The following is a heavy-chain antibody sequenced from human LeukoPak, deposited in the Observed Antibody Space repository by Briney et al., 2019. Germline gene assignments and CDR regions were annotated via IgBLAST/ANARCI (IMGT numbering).Heavy chain of an antibody. CDR2: ITPNSGGT. J-gene: IGHJ4*02. V-gene: IGHV1-2*02. Sequence: GASVKVSCKASGYTFTGYYIHWVRQAPGQGLEWMGWITPNSGGTDYAQKFQGRVTMTGDTSISTAYMALSRLRSEDTAVYYCARGLKAGRYSGSSPGYWGQGTLVTVSS. CDR3: ARGLKAGRYSGSSPGY. D-gene: IGHD1-26*01. CDR1: GYTFTGYY.